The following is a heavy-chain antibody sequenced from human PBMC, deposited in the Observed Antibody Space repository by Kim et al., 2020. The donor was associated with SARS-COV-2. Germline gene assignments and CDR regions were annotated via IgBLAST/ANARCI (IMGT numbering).Heavy chain of an antibody. CDR2: MSGRADRT. CDR1: GYTFSDYY. CDR3: TRDAAMVPDY. D-gene: IGHD3-10*01. Sequence: GGSLRLSCVASGYTFSDYYMSWIRQAPGKGLEWVSYMSGRADRTNYADPVRGRFTISRDSAKNTLYLQMNSLRAEDTAVYYCTRDAAMVPDYWGQGTLVTVSS. V-gene: IGHV3-11*06. J-gene: IGHJ4*02.